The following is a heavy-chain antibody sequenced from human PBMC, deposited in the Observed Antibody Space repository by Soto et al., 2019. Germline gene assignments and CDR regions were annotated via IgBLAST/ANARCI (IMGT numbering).Heavy chain of an antibody. V-gene: IGHV3-48*01. CDR2: ISSSSSTI. J-gene: IGHJ4*02. D-gene: IGHD3-9*01. CDR1: GFTFSSYS. Sequence: GGSLRLSCAASGFTFSSYSMDWVRQAPGKGLEWVSYISSSSSTIYYADSVKGRFTISRDNAKNSLYLQMNSLRAEDTAVYYCASDDILTGYSFDYWGQGTLVTVSS. CDR3: ASDDILTGYSFDY.